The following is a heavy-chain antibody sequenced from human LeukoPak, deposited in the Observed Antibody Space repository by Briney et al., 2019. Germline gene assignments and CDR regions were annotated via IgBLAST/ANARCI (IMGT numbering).Heavy chain of an antibody. Sequence: ASVKVSCKASGYTFTSYAMHWVRQAPGQRLEWMGWINAGNGNTKYSQEFQGRVTITRDTSASTAYMELSSLRSEDTAVYYCARRFWSGYGYQYYYMDVWGKGTTVTVSS. CDR1: GYTFTSYA. CDR3: ARRFWSGYGYQYYYMDV. J-gene: IGHJ6*03. CDR2: INAGNGNT. D-gene: IGHD3-3*01. V-gene: IGHV1-3*03.